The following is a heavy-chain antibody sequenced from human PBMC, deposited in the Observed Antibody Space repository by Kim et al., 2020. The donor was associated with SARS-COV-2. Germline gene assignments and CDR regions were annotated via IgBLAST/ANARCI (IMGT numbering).Heavy chain of an antibody. Sequence: GGSLRLSCAVSGFIISDHYMDWVRQAPGKGLEWVGRTRDKANSYTTEYAASVRGRFTIPRDDSRNSVYLQMNSLKSEDTTVYYCTRLVRDVAAGDFWGQGTLVTVSS. CDR1: GFIISDHY. CDR3: TRLVRDVAAGDF. J-gene: IGHJ4*02. V-gene: IGHV3-72*01. D-gene: IGHD6-25*01. CDR2: TRDKANSYTT.